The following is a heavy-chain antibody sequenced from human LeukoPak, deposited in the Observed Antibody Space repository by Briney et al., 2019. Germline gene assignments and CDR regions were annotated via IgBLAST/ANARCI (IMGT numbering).Heavy chain of an antibody. CDR1: GFTFDDYA. CDR2: IRGGGGST. J-gene: IGHJ4*02. Sequence: QTGGSLRLSCAASGFTFDDYAMHWVRQAPGKGLEWVSLIRGGGGSTYYADSVRGRFTISRDNGKNSLYLQMNSLRAEDTAFYYCANDWGGSYYFPLGYWGQGTPVNGSS. D-gene: IGHD2/OR15-2a*01. V-gene: IGHV3-43*02. CDR3: ANDWGGSYYFPLGY.